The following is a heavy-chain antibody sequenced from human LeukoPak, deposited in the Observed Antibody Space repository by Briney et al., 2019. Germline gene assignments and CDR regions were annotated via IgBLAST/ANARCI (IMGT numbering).Heavy chain of an antibody. CDR3: AKEAPHCSSTSCYVEF. Sequence: GGSLRLSCVASGFMFGDYWMRWVRQAPGKGLEWVSGISGSGGNTYYADSVKGRFTISRDNAKNKLYLQMNSLRAEDTAVYYCAKEAPHCSSTSCYVEFWGQGTLVTVSS. CDR2: ISGSGGNT. CDR1: GFMFGDYW. V-gene: IGHV3-23*01. D-gene: IGHD2-2*01. J-gene: IGHJ4*02.